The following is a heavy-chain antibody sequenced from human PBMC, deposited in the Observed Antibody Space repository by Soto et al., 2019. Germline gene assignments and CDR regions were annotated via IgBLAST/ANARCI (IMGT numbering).Heavy chain of an antibody. Sequence: GGSLRLSCTASGFSFSSHWMHWVRQAPGKGLIWVSRINTDGSTTNYADSVKGRFTISRDNAKNTLYLQMNSLRADDTAVYYCVRFGTYYDTSGYLYWGQGALVTV. V-gene: IGHV3-74*01. D-gene: IGHD3-22*01. CDR2: INTDGSTT. CDR3: VRFGTYYDTSGYLY. CDR1: GFSFSSHW. J-gene: IGHJ4*02.